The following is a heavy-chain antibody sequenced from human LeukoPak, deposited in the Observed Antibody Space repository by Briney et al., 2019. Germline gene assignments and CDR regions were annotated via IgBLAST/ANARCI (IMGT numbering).Heavy chain of an antibody. Sequence: SETLSLTCAVYGGSSIGYSWSWVRQPPGKGLEWIGEIDDSGTTNYRPSLKSRVTISVDTSKNQLSLKVTSVTAADMAVYYCARVSGYCSDGVCRFDYWGQGTLVTVSS. D-gene: IGHD2-8*01. CDR2: IDDSGTT. CDR3: ARVSGYCSDGVCRFDY. V-gene: IGHV4-34*01. J-gene: IGHJ4*02. CDR1: GGSSIGYS.